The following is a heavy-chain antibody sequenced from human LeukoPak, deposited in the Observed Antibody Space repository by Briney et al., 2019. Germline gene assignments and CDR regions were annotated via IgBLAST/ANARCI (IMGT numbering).Heavy chain of an antibody. D-gene: IGHD6-19*01. J-gene: IGHJ2*01. CDR1: GYSFTSYW. CDR3: ARQLGSGWYGHWYFDL. Sequence: GASLKISCKGSGYSFTSYWIGWVRQMPGKGLEWMGIIYPGDSDTRYSPSFQGQVTISADKSISTAYLQWSSLKASDTAMYYCARQLGSGWYGHWYFDLWGRGTLVTVSS. CDR2: IYPGDSDT. V-gene: IGHV5-51*01.